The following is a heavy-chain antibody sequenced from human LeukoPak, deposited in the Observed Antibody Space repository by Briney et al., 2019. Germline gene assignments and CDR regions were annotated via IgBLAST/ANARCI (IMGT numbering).Heavy chain of an antibody. CDR3: ARQNPAASGQGLDY. V-gene: IGHV4-59*08. J-gene: IGHJ4*02. CDR1: GGSISGYY. CDR2: IYYSGST. Sequence: PSETLSLTCTVSGGSISGYYWSWIRQPPGKGLEWIGYIYYSGSTNYNPSLKSRVTLSADTSKNQFSLDLTSVTAADTAVYYCARQNPAASGQGLDYWGQGTLVTVSS. D-gene: IGHD6-13*01.